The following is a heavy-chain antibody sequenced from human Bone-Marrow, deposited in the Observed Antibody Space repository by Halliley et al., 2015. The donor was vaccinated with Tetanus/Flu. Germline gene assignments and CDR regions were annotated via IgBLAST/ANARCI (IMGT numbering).Heavy chain of an antibody. J-gene: IGHJ4*02. V-gene: IGHV3-15*01. CDR1: GFIFNDAS. Sequence: SLRLSCGASGFIFNDASMSWVRQAPGKGLEWVGLIKNKNDGGATDYAAPVKGRFTISRDDSKSTLYLQMNSLKIEDTGVYFCTTAEPLDFWGPGTLVTVSS. CDR3: TTAEPLDF. CDR2: IKNKNDGGAT.